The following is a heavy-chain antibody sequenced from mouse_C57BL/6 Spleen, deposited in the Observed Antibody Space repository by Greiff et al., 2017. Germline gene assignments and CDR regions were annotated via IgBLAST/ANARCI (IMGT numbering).Heavy chain of an antibody. CDR1: GFTFSSYT. V-gene: IGHV5-9*01. Sequence: EVQLVESGGGLVKPGGSLKLSCAASGFTFSSYTMSWVRQTPEKRLEWVATISGGGGNTYYPDSVKGRFTIDRDNAKNTLYLQMSSLRSEDKALYYCARDMGSNYRYCDDWGQGTTRKVSS. CDR2: ISGGGGNT. J-gene: IGHJ2*01. D-gene: IGHD2-5*01. CDR3: ARDMGSNYRYCDD.